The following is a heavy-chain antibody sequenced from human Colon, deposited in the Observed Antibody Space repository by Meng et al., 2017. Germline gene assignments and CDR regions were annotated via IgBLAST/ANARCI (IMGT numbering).Heavy chain of an antibody. J-gene: IGHJ6*02. V-gene: IGHV3-23*01. CDR2: IDVSRGSP. CDR1: GFTFSNAW. Sequence: GGSLRLSCAASGFTFSNAWMTWVRQAPGKGLEWVSHIDVSRGSPYYADSVKGRYTISSENSKNTVYLQMNSLRAEDAAVYYCARFGFYDSHYYGMDVWGQGTTVTVSS. CDR3: ARFGFYDSHYYGMDV. D-gene: IGHD3-22*01.